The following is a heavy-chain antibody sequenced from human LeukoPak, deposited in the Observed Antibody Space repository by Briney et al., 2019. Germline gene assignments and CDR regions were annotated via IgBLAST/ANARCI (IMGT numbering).Heavy chain of an antibody. V-gene: IGHV3-23*01. J-gene: IGHJ5*02. CDR2: ISGSGGST. D-gene: IGHD6-19*01. CDR1: GFTFSSYA. Sequence: PGGSLRLSCAASGFTFSSYAMSWVRQAPGKGLEWVSAISGSGGSTYYADSVKGRFTISRDNSKNTLYLQMNSLRAEDTAVYYCARGWALAGNPNWFDPWGQGTLVTVSS. CDR3: ARGWALAGNPNWFDP.